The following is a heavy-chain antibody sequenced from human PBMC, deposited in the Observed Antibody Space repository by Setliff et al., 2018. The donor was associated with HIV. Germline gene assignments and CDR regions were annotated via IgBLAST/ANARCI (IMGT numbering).Heavy chain of an antibody. D-gene: IGHD2-15*01. V-gene: IGHV1-46*01. CDR1: GYTSTSYY. J-gene: IGHJ4*02. Sequence: GASVMVSCKASGYTSTSYYFHWVRQAPGQGLEWMGVINPNGGTTNYARKFQGRVTMTRDTSTNTVYMELSSLRSEDTAVYYCARSAYCSGGSCYSGAFDYWGQGTLVTVSS. CDR3: ARSAYCSGGSCYSGAFDY. CDR2: INPNGGTT.